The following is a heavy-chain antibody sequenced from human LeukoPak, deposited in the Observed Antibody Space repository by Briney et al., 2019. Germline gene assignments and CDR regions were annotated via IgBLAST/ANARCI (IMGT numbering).Heavy chain of an antibody. CDR3: ARLGSWYARHPNDY. J-gene: IGHJ4*02. CDR2: TYYRSKWYN. V-gene: IGHV6-1*01. CDR1: GDIVSSNSAA. Sequence: NPSQTLSLTCAISGDIVSSNSAAWNWIRQSPSRGLEWLGRTYYRSKWYNDYAVSVKSRITINPDTSKNQFSLKLSSVTAADTAVYYCARLGSWYARHPNDYWGQGTLVTVSS. D-gene: IGHD6-13*01.